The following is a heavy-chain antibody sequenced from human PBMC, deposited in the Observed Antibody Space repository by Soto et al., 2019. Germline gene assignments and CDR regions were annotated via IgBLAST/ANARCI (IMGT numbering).Heavy chain of an antibody. CDR2: INHSGST. CDR3: AISAELTGTTSWFDP. CDR1: GGSFSGYY. D-gene: IGHD1-7*01. J-gene: IGHJ5*02. Sequence: ASETLSLTCAVYGGSFSGYYWSWIRQPPGKGLEWIGEINHSGSTNYNPSLKSRVTISVDTSKNQFSLKLSSVTAADTAVYYCAISAELTGTTSWFDPWGQGTLVTVSS. V-gene: IGHV4-34*01.